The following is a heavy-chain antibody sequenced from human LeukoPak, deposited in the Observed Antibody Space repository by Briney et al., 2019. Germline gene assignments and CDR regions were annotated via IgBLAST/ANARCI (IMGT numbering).Heavy chain of an antibody. V-gene: IGHV4-59*08. Sequence: SETLSLTCTVSGGSISTYYWSWIRQPPGKGLEWIGFVYYCGNTNYNPSLKSRVTISVDTPKNQFSLRLSSVTAADTAVYYCARQSLGPSRSGTSNIWFDPWGQGTLVTAFS. CDR3: ARQSLGPSRSGTSNIWFDP. CDR1: GGSISTYY. CDR2: VYYCGNT. J-gene: IGHJ5*02. D-gene: IGHD3-10*01.